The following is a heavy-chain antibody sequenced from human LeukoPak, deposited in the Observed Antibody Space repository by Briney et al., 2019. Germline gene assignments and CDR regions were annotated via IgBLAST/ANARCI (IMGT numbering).Heavy chain of an antibody. CDR3: ARDAGIGGTDFDY. CDR2: VSGRDTST. CDR1: GFTFSNYA. D-gene: IGHD1-26*01. J-gene: IGHJ4*02. Sequence: PGGSLRLPRAASGFTFSNYAMSWVRQAPGKGLELVSAVSGRDTSTYYTDSVKGRFTISRDNANDSLSLQLNSLSVEDTAVYYCARDAGIGGTDFDYWGQGALVTVSS. V-gene: IGHV3-23*01.